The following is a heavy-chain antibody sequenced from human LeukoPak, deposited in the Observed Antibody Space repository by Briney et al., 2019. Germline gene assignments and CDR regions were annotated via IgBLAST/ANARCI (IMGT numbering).Heavy chain of an antibody. Sequence: SETLSLTCTVSGGSISSYYWSWIRQPPGKGLEWIGYISYSGSTNYNPSLKSRLTISVDTSKNQFSLKLSSVTAADTAVYYCATSIAARSKFDYWGQGTLVTVSS. CDR1: GGSISSYY. D-gene: IGHD6-6*01. V-gene: IGHV4-59*12. CDR2: ISYSGST. J-gene: IGHJ4*02. CDR3: ATSIAARSKFDY.